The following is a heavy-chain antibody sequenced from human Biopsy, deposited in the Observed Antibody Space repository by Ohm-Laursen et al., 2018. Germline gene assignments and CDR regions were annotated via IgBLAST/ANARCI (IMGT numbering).Heavy chain of an antibody. V-gene: IGHV1-69*06. J-gene: IGHJ5*02. CDR1: GGAFSDYG. CDR3: ATLSEDYDASPGS. D-gene: IGHD4-17*01. Sequence: GASVKVSCKASGGAFSDYGISWVRQAPGRGLEWMGRVIPISNTVNYAQNFQDRLTITADRSTNTAFIELNSLRSEDPAVYFCATLSEDYDASPGSWGQGTLVVVSS. CDR2: VIPISNTV.